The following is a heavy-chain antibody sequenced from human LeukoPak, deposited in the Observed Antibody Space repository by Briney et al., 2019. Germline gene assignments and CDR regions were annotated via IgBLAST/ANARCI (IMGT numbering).Heavy chain of an antibody. CDR3: ARDPENGALDI. CDR2: IDPAGGGI. D-gene: IGHD1-1*01. CDR1: GCSFSSSW. J-gene: IGHJ3*02. Sequence: GGSLRLSCAASGCSFSSSWMSWVRQAPGKGLEWVADIDPAGGGIVYVDSVKGRFTISRDNAKSSVYLQMSGLRAEDSAAYYCARDPENGALDIWGQGTMVTVSS. V-gene: IGHV3-7*01.